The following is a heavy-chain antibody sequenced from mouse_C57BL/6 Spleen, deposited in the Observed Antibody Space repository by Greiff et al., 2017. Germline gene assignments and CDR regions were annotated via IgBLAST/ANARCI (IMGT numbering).Heavy chain of an antibody. CDR2: ISYDGSN. CDR3: ARSPYAMDY. V-gene: IGHV3-6*01. CDR1: GYSIPSGYY. Sequence: ESGPGLVKPSQSLSLTCSVTGYSIPSGYYWNWIRQFPGNKLEWMGYISYDGSNNYNPSLKNRISITRDTSKNQFFLKLNSVTTEDTATYYCARSPYAMDYWGQGTSVTVSS. J-gene: IGHJ4*01.